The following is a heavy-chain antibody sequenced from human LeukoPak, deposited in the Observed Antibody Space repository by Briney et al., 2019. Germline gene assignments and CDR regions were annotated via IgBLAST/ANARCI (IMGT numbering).Heavy chain of an antibody. CDR2: ISGSGENT. J-gene: IGHJ4*02. D-gene: IGHD3-22*01. V-gene: IGHV3-23*01. CDR3: AREGYYYDSSGYEYY. CDR1: GFTFSSYA. Sequence: GGSLTLSCAASGFTFSSYAMSWVRQAPGKGLEWVSAISGSGENTNYADSEKGRFTMSRDNSRNMLYLQMNSLRAEDTAVYYCAREGYYYDSSGYEYYWGQGTLVTVSS.